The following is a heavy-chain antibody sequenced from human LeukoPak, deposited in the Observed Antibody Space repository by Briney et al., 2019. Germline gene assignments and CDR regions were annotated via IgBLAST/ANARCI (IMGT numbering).Heavy chain of an antibody. V-gene: IGHV4-31*03. CDR1: GGSISSGGYY. D-gene: IGHD6-13*01. CDR3: ARDGAAAYFDY. CDR2: IYYSGST. Sequence: PSETLSLTCTVSGGSISSGGYYWSWIRQHPGKGLEWIGYIYYSGSTYYNPSLKSRVTITVDTSKNQFSLKLSSVTAADTAVYYCARDGAAAYFDYWGQGTLVTVSS. J-gene: IGHJ4*02.